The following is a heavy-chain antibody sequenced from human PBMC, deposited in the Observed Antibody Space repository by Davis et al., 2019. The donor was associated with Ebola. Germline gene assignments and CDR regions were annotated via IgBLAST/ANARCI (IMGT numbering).Heavy chain of an antibody. CDR1: GFTFSSYA. V-gene: IGHV4-34*01. Sequence: ESLKISCAASGFTFSSYAMSWVRQAPGKGLEWIGEINHSGSTNYNPSLKSRVTISVDTSKNQFSLKLSSVTAADTAVYYCARGPSWSHFDYWGQGTLVTVSS. CDR3: ARGPSWSHFDY. J-gene: IGHJ4*02. D-gene: IGHD6-13*01. CDR2: INHSGST.